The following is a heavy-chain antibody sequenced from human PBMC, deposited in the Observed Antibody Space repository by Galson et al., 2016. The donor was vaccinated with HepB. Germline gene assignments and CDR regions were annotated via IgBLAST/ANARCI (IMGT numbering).Heavy chain of an antibody. V-gene: IGHV2-5*02. CDR1: GFSLSTSGVG. CDR3: AHCALLSWFDP. Sequence: PALVKPTQTLTLTCTFSGFSLSTSGVGVGWIRQPPGKALEWLALIYWDDDKRYSPSLKSRLTITKDTSKNQVVLIITNMDPGDTSTYYCAHCALLSWFDPWGQGTMVTVSS. CDR2: IYWDDDK. D-gene: IGHD2-2*01. J-gene: IGHJ5*02.